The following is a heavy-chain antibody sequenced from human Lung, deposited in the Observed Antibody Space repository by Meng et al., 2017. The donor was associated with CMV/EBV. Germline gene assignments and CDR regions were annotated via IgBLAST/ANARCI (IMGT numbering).Heavy chain of an antibody. CDR1: GDSITNHNW. CDR3: LRRSGCSV. V-gene: IGHV4-4*02. J-gene: IGHJ1*01. CDR2: IPHRGSS. D-gene: IGHD3-10*02. Sequence: VRLREAGPELVKPAETLSLTWAVSGDSITNHNWWAWVRQPPGKGLEWIGEIPHRGSSAYNPSLKSRVSMSIDKSKNQFSLKLTSVTAADTAVYHCLRRSGCSVWGQGTLVTVSS.